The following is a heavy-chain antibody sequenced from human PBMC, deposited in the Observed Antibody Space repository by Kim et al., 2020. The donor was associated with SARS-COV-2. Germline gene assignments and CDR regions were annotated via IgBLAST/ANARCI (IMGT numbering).Heavy chain of an antibody. CDR2: IIPIFGSA. V-gene: IGHV1-69*13. D-gene: IGHD3-10*01. CDR3: ARALWLGEYMAWEGAFDI. Sequence: SVKVSCKASGGTFSSYAISWVRQAPGQGLEWMGGIIPIFGSANYAQKFQGRVTITADESTRTAYMELSSLRSEDTAVYYCARALWLGEYMAWEGAFDIWGQGTMVTVSS. J-gene: IGHJ3*02. CDR1: GGTFSSYA.